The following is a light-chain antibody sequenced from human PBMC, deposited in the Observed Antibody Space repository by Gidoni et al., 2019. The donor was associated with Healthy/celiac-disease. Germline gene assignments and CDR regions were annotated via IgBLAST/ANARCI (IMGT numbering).Light chain of an antibody. CDR1: QGISNY. CDR3: QKYNSAPPLT. CDR2: AAS. Sequence: IPLTPSPSSLSASVGDRVTITCRASQGISNYLAWYQQKPGKVPKLLIYAASTLQSGVPSRFSGSGSGTDFTLTISSLQPEDVATYYCQKYNSAPPLTFGPGTKVDIK. V-gene: IGKV1-27*01. J-gene: IGKJ3*01.